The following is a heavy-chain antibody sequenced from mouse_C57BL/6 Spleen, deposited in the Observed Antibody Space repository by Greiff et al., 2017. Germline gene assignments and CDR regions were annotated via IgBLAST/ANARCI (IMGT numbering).Heavy chain of an antibody. CDR2: ISSGSSTI. V-gene: IGHV5-17*01. CDR3: ARRRLLHYFGY. D-gene: IGHD2-3*01. Sequence: EVKVVESGGGLVKPGGSLKLSCAASGFTFSDYGMHWVRQAPEKGLEWVAYISSGSSTIYYADTVKGRFTISRDNAKNTLFLQMTSLRSEDTAMFYCARRRLLHYFGYWGQGTTLAVSS. J-gene: IGHJ2*01. CDR1: GFTFSDYG.